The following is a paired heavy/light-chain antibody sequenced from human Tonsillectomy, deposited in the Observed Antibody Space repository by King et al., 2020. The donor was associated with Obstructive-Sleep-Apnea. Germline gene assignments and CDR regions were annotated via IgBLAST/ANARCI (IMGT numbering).Light chain of an antibody. V-gene: IGKV3-11*01. J-gene: IGKJ2*01. CDR3: QQRTTWPPKTT. Sequence: EIVLTQSPATLSLSPGERATLSCRASQGVSTSLAWYQQKPGQAPRLLIYDASTRATGISARFSGSGSGTDFTLTISSLEPGDFAVYFCQQRTTWPPKTTFGQGTKLEIK. CDR2: DAS. CDR1: QGVSTS.
Heavy chain of an antibody. CDR3: ARDRRDSLGIDQYYGMDV. D-gene: IGHD2-15*01. V-gene: IGHV3-30*03. Sequence: QVQLVESGGGVVQPGRSLRLSCVASGFTFSSHGMHWVRQAPGKGLEWVAVISYDATNEFYADSLKGRLTISRDNSKNTVYLQMNSLRAEDTAVYYCARDRRDSLGIDQYYGMDVWGQGTTVTVSS. CDR1: GFTFSSHG. J-gene: IGHJ6*02. CDR2: ISYDATNE.